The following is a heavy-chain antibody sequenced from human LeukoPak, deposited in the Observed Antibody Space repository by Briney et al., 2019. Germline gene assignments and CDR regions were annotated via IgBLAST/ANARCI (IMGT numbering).Heavy chain of an antibody. CDR1: GYTFTSYA. J-gene: IGHJ4*02. Sequence: GASVKVSCKASGYTFTSYAMNWVRQAPGQGLEWMGWINTNTGNPTYAQGFTGRFVFSLDTSVSTAYLQISSLKAEDTAVYYCARSSALLNSGYDYYFDYWGQGTLVTVSS. D-gene: IGHD5-12*01. V-gene: IGHV7-4-1*02. CDR3: ARSSALLNSGYDYYFDY. CDR2: INTNTGNP.